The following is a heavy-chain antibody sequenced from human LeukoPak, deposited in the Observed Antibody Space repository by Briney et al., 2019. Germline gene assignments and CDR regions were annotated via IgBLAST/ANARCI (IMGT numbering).Heavy chain of an antibody. CDR2: INPNSGAT. Sequence: VASVKVSCKASGYTFTGYYMHWVRQAPGQGLEWIGWINPNSGATKYAQKFQGRVTVTRDTSTSTAYMELSGLRGDDTAAYYCARVEYCTKGVCINFDLWGQGTLVTVSS. V-gene: IGHV1-2*02. CDR3: ARVEYCTKGVCINFDL. CDR1: GYTFTGYY. J-gene: IGHJ4*02. D-gene: IGHD2-8*01.